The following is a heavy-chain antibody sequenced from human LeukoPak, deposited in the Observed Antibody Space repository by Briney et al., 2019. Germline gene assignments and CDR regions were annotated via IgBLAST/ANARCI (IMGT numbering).Heavy chain of an antibody. Sequence: ASVKVSCKASGYTFTSYAMHWVRQAPRQRLEWMGWINAGNGNTKYSQKFQGRVTITRDTSASTAYMELSSLRSEDTAVYYCARGSREDMGAKIIWGQGTLVTVSS. J-gene: IGHJ4*02. V-gene: IGHV1-3*01. D-gene: IGHD1-26*01. CDR2: INAGNGNT. CDR3: ARGSREDMGAKII. CDR1: GYTFTSYA.